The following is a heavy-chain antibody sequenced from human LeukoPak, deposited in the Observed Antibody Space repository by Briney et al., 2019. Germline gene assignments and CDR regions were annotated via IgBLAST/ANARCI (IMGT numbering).Heavy chain of an antibody. Sequence: GGSLRLSCAASGFTFSSYGMHWVRQAPGKGLEWVAVISYDGSNKYYADSVKGRFTISRGNSKNTPYLQMNSLRAEDTAVYYCAKARWELPFDYWGQGTLVTVSS. J-gene: IGHJ4*02. CDR3: AKARWELPFDY. V-gene: IGHV3-30*18. D-gene: IGHD1-26*01. CDR1: GFTFSSYG. CDR2: ISYDGSNK.